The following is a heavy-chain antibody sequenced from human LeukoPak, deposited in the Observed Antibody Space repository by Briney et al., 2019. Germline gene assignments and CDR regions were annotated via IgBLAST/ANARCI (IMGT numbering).Heavy chain of an antibody. V-gene: IGHV3-48*03. CDR1: GFTFRSYE. CDR2: LSSSGSAF. D-gene: IGHD2-8*02. CDR3: AGAWSRVDGFDI. J-gene: IGHJ3*02. Sequence: SGGSLRLSCEDSGFTFRSYEMNWVRQAPGKGLEWIAYLSSSGSAFSYADSVKGRFTIARDNAKNSVYLQMNSLRVEDTAVYYCAGAWSRVDGFDIWGQGTMVTVSS.